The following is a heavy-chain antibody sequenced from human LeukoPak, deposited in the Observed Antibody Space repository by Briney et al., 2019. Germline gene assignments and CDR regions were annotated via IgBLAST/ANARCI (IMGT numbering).Heavy chain of an antibody. CDR3: ASSRSSLWNFDY. D-gene: IGHD6-6*01. Sequence: SSETLSLTCTVSGGSISSYYWSWIRQPPGKGLEWIGYIYTSGSTNYNLSLKSRVTISVDTSKNQFSLKLSSVTAADTAVYYCASSRSSLWNFDYWGQGTLVTVSS. CDR1: GGSISSYY. V-gene: IGHV4-4*09. J-gene: IGHJ4*02. CDR2: IYTSGST.